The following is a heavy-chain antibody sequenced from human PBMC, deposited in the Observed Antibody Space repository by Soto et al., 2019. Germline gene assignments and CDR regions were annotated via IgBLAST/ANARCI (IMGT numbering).Heavy chain of an antibody. Sequence: GGSLRLSCAASGFTFSSYSMSWVRQAPGKGLEWVSGFRTSGDGGTTYYADSVKGRFTISRDNSKNTLYLQMNSLRAEGTAVYYCAKDGRFDFWSGTRHRNWFAPWGQGTLVTVSS. V-gene: IGHV3-23*01. CDR3: AKDGRFDFWSGTRHRNWFAP. D-gene: IGHD3-3*01. J-gene: IGHJ5*02. CDR1: GFTFSSYS. CDR2: FRTSGDGGTT.